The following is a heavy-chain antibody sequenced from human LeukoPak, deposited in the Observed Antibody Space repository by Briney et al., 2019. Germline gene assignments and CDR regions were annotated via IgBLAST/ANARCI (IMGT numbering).Heavy chain of an antibody. CDR2: IYCSGTT. Sequence: SETLSLTCTVSGDSISSFYWSWIRQPPGKGLEWIGYIYCSGTTNYNPSLKSRVTISVDTSKNQFSLRLSSVTAADTAVYYCATFAGEHQAPFDYWGQGTLVTVSS. CDR3: ATFAGEHQAPFDY. V-gene: IGHV4-59*01. CDR1: GDSISSFY. D-gene: IGHD1-26*01. J-gene: IGHJ4*02.